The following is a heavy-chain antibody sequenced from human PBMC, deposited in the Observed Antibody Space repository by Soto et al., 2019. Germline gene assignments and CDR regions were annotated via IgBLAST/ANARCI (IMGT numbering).Heavy chain of an antibody. CDR1: GFTFSNAW. Sequence: PGGSLRLSCAASGFTFSNAWINWVRQAPGKGLEWVGRIKSKTDGGTPDYAAPVKGRFAISRDDSKNMVYLQMNSLKTEDTGIYYSTTDSYSSIIVVRFDYWGHAPLVSVSS. V-gene: IGHV3-15*07. CDR2: IKSKTDGGTP. J-gene: IGHJ4*01. CDR3: TTDSYSSIIVVRFDY. D-gene: IGHD3-22*01.